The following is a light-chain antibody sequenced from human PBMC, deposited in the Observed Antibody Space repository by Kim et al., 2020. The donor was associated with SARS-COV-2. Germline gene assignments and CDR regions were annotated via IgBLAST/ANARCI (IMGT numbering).Light chain of an antibody. CDR3: QSYDSSSEV. CDR2: END. V-gene: IGLV6-57*03. Sequence: GKTVTISFTRSTGAIASNYVQWYRQRPGSAPTTVIYENDQRPSGVPDRFSGSIDSSSNSASLTISGLKTEDEADYYCQSYDSSSEVFGGGTKLTVL. J-gene: IGLJ3*02. CDR1: TGAIASNY.